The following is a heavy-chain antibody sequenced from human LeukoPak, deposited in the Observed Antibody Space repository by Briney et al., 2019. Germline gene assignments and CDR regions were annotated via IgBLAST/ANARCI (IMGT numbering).Heavy chain of an antibody. CDR2: INPNSGDA. CDR3: ARDLRFLEWLLYYYYGMDV. Sequence: ASVKVSCKASGYTFSDYHMHWVRQAPGQGLEGMGWINPNSGDADYAQKFQGRVTMTRDTSISTAYMELSRLRSDDTAVYYCARDLRFLEWLLYYYYGMDVWGQGTTVTVSS. D-gene: IGHD3-3*01. CDR1: GYTFSDYH. V-gene: IGHV1-2*02. J-gene: IGHJ6*02.